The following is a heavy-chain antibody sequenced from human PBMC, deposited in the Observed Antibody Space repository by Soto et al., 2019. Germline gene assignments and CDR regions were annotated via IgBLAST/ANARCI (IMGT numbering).Heavy chain of an antibody. CDR3: AKDHCVGGTSYADY. J-gene: IGHJ4*02. CDR2: ISFDGSNK. V-gene: IGHV3-30*18. CDR1: GFTLRSDG. D-gene: IGHD2-15*01. Sequence: QVQLVESGGGVVQPGRSLRISCAASGFTLRSDGMHWVRQAPGKGLEWVAVISFDGSNKYYADSVKGRFNIPRDNSKNTLYLQVNSLRTEDTAVYYCAKDHCVGGTSYADYWGQGTLVTVSS.